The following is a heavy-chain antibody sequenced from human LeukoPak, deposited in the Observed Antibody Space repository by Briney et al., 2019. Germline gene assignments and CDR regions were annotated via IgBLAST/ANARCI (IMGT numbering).Heavy chain of an antibody. CDR1: GFTFSSYA. D-gene: IGHD6-19*01. V-gene: IGHV3-23*01. J-gene: IGHJ3*02. CDR2: FSGSGGST. CDR3: AKGLAVAGSDAFDI. Sequence: GGSLRLSCAASGFTFSSYAMSWVRQAPGKGLEWVSAFSGSGGSTYYADSVKGRFAISRDNSENTLYLQMNSLRVEDTAVYYCAKGLAVAGSDAFDIWGQGTMVTVSS.